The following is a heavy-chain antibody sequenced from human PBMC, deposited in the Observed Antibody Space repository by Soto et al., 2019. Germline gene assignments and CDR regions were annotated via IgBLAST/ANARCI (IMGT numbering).Heavy chain of an antibody. CDR2: IWYDGSNE. D-gene: IGHD6-19*01. V-gene: IGHV3-33*01. J-gene: IGHJ4*02. CDR3: ARDRRGSGWYDYFDY. Sequence: QVQLVESGGGVVQPGRSLRLSCAASGFTFSSYGMHWVRQAPGKGLEWVAVIWYDGSNENYADSVKGRFTISRDNSKNKLYLQMNSLSAEDTALYYCARDRRGSGWYDYFDYWGQGTLVTVSS. CDR1: GFTFSSYG.